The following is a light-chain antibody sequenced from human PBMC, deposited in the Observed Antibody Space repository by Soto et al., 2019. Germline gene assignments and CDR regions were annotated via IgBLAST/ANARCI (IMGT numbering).Light chain of an antibody. Sequence: EIVLTQTPLLSPVTLGQPASISCRSSRSLVASDGNAYLTWLHQRPGQPPRPLIYKVSQRLSGVPDRFSGSGAGTDFTMHISRVEAEDVGTYFGMQATHLRTFGQGTRLEIK. CDR2: KVS. J-gene: IGKJ5*01. CDR3: MQATHLRT. CDR1: RSLVASDGNAY. V-gene: IGKV2-24*01.